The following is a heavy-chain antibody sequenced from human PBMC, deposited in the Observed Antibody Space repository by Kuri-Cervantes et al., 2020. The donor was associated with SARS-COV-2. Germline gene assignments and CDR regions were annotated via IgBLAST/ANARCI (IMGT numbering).Heavy chain of an antibody. V-gene: IGHV4-39*01. CDR2: IYFSGST. CDR1: GGSISSSNYC. CDR3: ARRAKMLRFLEWFHGYMDV. D-gene: IGHD3-3*01. J-gene: IGHJ6*03. Sequence: GSLRLSCTVSGGSISSSNYCWGRHRQPPGKGLEWIGSIYFSGSTYYNPSLKSLVTISVNTSKNQFSLKLSSVTAADTAVYYCARRAKMLRFLEWFHGYMDVWGKGTTVTVSS.